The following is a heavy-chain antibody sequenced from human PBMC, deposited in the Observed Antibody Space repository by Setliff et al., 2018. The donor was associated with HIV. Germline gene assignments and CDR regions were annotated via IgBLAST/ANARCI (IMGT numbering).Heavy chain of an antibody. CDR1: GLIFSNAW. CDR2: IKSKADGGTI. D-gene: IGHD3-3*01. J-gene: IGHJ4*02. Sequence: GGSLRLSCAASGLIFSNAWMSWVRQAPGKGLEWVGRIKSKADGGTIDYAAPVKGRFTISRDDLKDTLYLQMNSLKTEDTAVYYCTTDHKVDFWSGYYTGYWGQGTLVTVSS. V-gene: IGHV3-15*01. CDR3: TTDHKVDFWSGYYTGY.